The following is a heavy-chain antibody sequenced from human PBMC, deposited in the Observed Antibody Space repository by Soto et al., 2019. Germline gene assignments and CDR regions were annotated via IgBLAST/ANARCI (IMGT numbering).Heavy chain of an antibody. V-gene: IGHV4-39*01. Sequence: QLQLQESGPGLVKPSETLSLTCTVSGDSISSSTYFWGWVRQPPGKGLEWIGSIYYSGSTYYNPYPKRRETISVDTSENHFALNLSSVTAADTAVYYCARHLGEGYFDYWGQGTLVTVSS. CDR3: ARHLGEGYFDY. CDR2: IYYSGST. J-gene: IGHJ4*02. CDR1: GDSISSSTYF.